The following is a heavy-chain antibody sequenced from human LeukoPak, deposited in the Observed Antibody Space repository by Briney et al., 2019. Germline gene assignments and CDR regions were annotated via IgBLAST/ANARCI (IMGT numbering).Heavy chain of an antibody. D-gene: IGHD6-13*01. CDR2: IKQDGSEK. Sequence: GRSLRLSCAASGFTFSSYGMHWVRQAPGKGLEWVANIKQDGSEKYYVDSVKGRFTISRDNAKNSLYLQMNSLRAEDTAVYYCASSRSTYSSSWYRLSQTQYMFQHWGQGTLVTVSS. CDR1: GFTFSSYG. CDR3: ASSRSTYSSSWYRLSQTQYMFQH. V-gene: IGHV3-7*01. J-gene: IGHJ1*01.